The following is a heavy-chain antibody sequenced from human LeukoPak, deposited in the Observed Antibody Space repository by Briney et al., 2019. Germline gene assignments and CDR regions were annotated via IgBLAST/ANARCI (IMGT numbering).Heavy chain of an antibody. D-gene: IGHD4-17*01. Sequence: GGSLRLSCAASGFTFTRYWMSWVRQAPGKELEWVANIKDDGNEKYYAASVRGRFTISRDNTKNSLYLQVNSLRADDTGLYYCARAARYGDYNYDYYYYMDVWGKGTTVTVSS. CDR3: ARAARYGDYNYDYYYYMDV. J-gene: IGHJ6*03. CDR1: GFTFTRYW. V-gene: IGHV3-7*01. CDR2: IKDDGNEK.